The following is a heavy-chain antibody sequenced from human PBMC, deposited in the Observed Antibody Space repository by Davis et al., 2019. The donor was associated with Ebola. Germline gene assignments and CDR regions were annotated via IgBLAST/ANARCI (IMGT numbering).Heavy chain of an antibody. CDR3: ARAPIPYYDFWSGYLYYFDY. Sequence: PGESLRLSCAASGFTFSSYWMNWVRQAPGKGLEWVSSISSSSSYIYYADSVKGRFTISRDNAKNSLYLQMNSLRAEDTAVYYCARAPIPYYDFWSGYLYYFDYWGQGTLVTVSS. CDR1: GFTFSSYW. D-gene: IGHD3-3*01. CDR2: ISSSSSYI. J-gene: IGHJ4*02. V-gene: IGHV3-21*01.